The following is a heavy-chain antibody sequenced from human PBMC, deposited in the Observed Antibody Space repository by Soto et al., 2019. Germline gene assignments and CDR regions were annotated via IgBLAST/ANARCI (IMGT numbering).Heavy chain of an antibody. CDR1: GGSISIYY. V-gene: IGHV4-59*08. CDR2: VYYSGTT. J-gene: IGHJ5*02. D-gene: IGHD2-2*02. Sequence: QVQLQESGPGLVKPSETLSLTCTVSGGSISIYYWSWIRQPPGKGLEWIGYVYYSGTTNYNPSLKSRVTISVDTSKTQFSLKLSSVTAADTAVYYCARHEGVPAAIDWFDPWGQGTLVTVSS. CDR3: ARHEGVPAAIDWFDP.